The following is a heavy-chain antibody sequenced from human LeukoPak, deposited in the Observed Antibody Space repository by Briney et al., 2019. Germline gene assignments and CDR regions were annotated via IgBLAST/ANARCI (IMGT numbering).Heavy chain of an antibody. CDR1: GYGFTSYW. J-gene: IGHJ4*02. CDR2: IYPGDSDT. D-gene: IGHD3-3*01. Sequence: GESLKISCKGSGYGFTSYWIDWVRQMPGKGLGWMGIIYPGDSDTRYSPSFQGQVTISADKSINTAYLQWSSLKASDTAMYYCARSRSGYYSGLDYWGQGTLVTVSS. V-gene: IGHV5-51*01. CDR3: ARSRSGYYSGLDY.